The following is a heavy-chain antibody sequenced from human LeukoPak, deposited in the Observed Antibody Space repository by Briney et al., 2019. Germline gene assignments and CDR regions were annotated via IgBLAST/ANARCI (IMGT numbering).Heavy chain of an antibody. J-gene: IGHJ4*02. CDR1: GGSISSGGYY. CDR3: ARFRLTVTTYAHLDY. CDR2: IYYSGST. Sequence: SETLSLTCTVSGGSISSGGYYWSWIRQHPGKGLEWIGYIYYSGSTYYNPSLKSRVTISVDTSKNQFSLKLSSVTAADTAVYYCARFRLTVTTYAHLDYWGQGTLVTVSS. V-gene: IGHV4-31*03. D-gene: IGHD4-17*01.